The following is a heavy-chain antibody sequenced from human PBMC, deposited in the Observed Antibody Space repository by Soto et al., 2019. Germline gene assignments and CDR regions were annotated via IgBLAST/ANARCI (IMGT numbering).Heavy chain of an antibody. J-gene: IGHJ6*03. CDR2: ISWNSGIR. D-gene: IGHD6-25*01. Sequence: GGSLRLSCAASGFIFDDYAMHWVRQVPGKGLEWVSGISWNSGIRHYADSVKGRFSISRDNAKNSLYLQMNSLRIEDTALYYCARDFHTGYPDFHNYHMDVWGKGTTVTVSS. V-gene: IGHV3-9*01. CDR1: GFIFDDYA. CDR3: ARDFHTGYPDFHNYHMDV.